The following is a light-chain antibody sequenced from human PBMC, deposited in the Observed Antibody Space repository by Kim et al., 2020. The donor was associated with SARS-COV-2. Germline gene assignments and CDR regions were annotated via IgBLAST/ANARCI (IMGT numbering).Light chain of an antibody. Sequence: SVTISSTGTSSDVVGYNDVSGYQQHPGKAPKPMIYDVSKRPSGVPDRVSGSKSGNTASLTISGLQAEDEADYYCCSYAGSYTNYVFGTGTKVTVL. V-gene: IGLV2-11*01. CDR1: SSDVVGYND. J-gene: IGLJ1*01. CDR2: DVS. CDR3: CSYAGSYTNYV.